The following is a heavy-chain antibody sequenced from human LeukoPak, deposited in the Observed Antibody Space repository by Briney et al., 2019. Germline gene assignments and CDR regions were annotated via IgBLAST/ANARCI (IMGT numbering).Heavy chain of an antibody. Sequence: SEPLSLPCTVSGGSLSNSSYYWGWLREPPGKGLEWFGSIYYSGTTYYNPSVKSRDTIPVDTSKNQFSLKLSSVTAADTAVYYGARHTYCYGVSGHPSLWFDPWGQGTLVTVSS. J-gene: IGHJ5*02. V-gene: IGHV4-39*01. CDR2: IYYSGTT. CDR3: ARHTYCYGVSGHPSLWFDP. D-gene: IGHD2-15*01. CDR1: GGSLSNSSYY.